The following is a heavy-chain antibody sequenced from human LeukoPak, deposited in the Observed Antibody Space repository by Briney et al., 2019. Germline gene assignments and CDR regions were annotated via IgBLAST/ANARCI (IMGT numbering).Heavy chain of an antibody. Sequence: GGSLRLSCAASGFTFSDYYMSWIRQAPGKGLEWVSNISSSSSYTNHADSVEGRFTISRDNAKNSLYLQMNSLRAEDTAVYYCARVDYDILTGYMAMIDWGQGTLVTVSS. CDR1: GFTFSDYY. CDR3: ARVDYDILTGYMAMID. J-gene: IGHJ4*02. D-gene: IGHD3-9*01. V-gene: IGHV3-11*06. CDR2: ISSSSSYT.